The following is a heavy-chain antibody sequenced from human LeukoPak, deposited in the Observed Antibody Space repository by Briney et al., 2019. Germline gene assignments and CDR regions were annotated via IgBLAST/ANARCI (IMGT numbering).Heavy chain of an antibody. J-gene: IGHJ6*04. V-gene: IGHV3-30*04. D-gene: IGHD5-18*01. Sequence: QSGRSLRLSCAASGFTFSSYAMHWVRQAPGKGLEWVAVISHGGSNKYYADFVKGRFTISRDNSKNTLDLQMNSLRAEDTAVYYCARGLGYSYGTPYFYYGMDVWGKGTTVTVSS. CDR3: ARGLGYSYGTPYFYYGMDV. CDR2: ISHGGSNK. CDR1: GFTFSSYA.